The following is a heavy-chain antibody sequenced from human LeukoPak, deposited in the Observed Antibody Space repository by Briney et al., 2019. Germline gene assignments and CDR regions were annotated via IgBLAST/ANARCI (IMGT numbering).Heavy chain of an antibody. CDR1: GGSITSYY. Sequence: SETLSLTCTVSGGSITSYYWSWVRQPPGKGLEWIGYIYYSGSATYNPSLTSRVTISVDTSKNQFSLRLSSVTAADPAVYYCARAPPGYCSGGSCYRWFDPWGQGTLITVSS. D-gene: IGHD2-15*01. J-gene: IGHJ5*02. V-gene: IGHV4-59*01. CDR2: IYYSGSA. CDR3: ARAPPGYCSGGSCYRWFDP.